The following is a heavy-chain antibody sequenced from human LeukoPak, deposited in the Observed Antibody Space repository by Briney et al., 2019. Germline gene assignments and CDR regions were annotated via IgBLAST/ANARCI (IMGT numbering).Heavy chain of an antibody. CDR1: GYSISSGYY. CDR2: IYHSGST. D-gene: IGHD5-18*01. Sequence: SETLPLTCTVSGYSISSGYYWGWIRQPPGKGLEWIGSIYHSGSTYYNPSLKSRVTISVDTSKNQFSLKLSSVTAADTAVYYCARLVFGTARLEDYWGQGTLVTVSS. CDR3: ARLVFGTARLEDY. J-gene: IGHJ4*02. V-gene: IGHV4-38-2*02.